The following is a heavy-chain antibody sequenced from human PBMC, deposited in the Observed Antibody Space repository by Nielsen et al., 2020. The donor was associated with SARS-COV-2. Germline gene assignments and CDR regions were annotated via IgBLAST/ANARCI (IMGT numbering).Heavy chain of an antibody. CDR1: GYTFTSYA. V-gene: IGHV1-3*01. J-gene: IGHJ5*02. D-gene: IGHD6-13*01. CDR2: INAGNGNT. Sequence: ASVKVSCKASGYTFTSYAMHWVRQAPGQRLEWMGWINAGNGNTKYSQKFQGRVTMTKDTSTDTAYMELSSLRSEDTAVYYCATGAAAGTQNWFDPWGQGTLVTVSS. CDR3: ATGAAAGTQNWFDP.